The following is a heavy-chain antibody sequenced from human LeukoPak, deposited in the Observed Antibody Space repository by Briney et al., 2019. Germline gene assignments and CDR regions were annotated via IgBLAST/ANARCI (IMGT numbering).Heavy chain of an antibody. CDR3: TTDWYYYDSSGYYPIF. CDR2: IKSKIGGGTA. J-gene: IGHJ4*02. CDR1: GFPFSDVW. D-gene: IGHD3-22*01. Sequence: GGSLRLSCAASGFPFSDVWMSWVRQAPGKGLEWVGRIKSKIGGGTADYAAPVKGRFTFSRDDSKNTLYLQMNSLNTEDTAVYYCTTDWYYYDSSGYYPIFWGQGTLVTVSS. V-gene: IGHV3-15*01.